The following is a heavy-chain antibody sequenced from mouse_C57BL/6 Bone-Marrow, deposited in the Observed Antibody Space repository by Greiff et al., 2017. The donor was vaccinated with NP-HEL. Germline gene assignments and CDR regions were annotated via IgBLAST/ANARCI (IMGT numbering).Heavy chain of an antibody. V-gene: IGHV1-75*01. CDR1: GYTFTDYY. D-gene: IGHD2-2*01. CDR3: ARKWLRHYYAMDY. Sequence: VQLQQSGPELVKPGASVKISCKASGYTFTDYYINWVKQRPGQGLEWIGWIFPGSGSTYYNEKFKGKATLTVDKSSSTAYMLLSSLTSEDSAVYCCARKWLRHYYAMDYWGQGTSVTVSS. CDR2: IFPGSGST. J-gene: IGHJ4*01.